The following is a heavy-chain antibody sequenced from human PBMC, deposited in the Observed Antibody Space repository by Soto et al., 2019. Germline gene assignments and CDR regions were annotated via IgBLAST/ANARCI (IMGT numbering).Heavy chain of an antibody. CDR3: VRDNNWTLDY. CDR2: SKNKGNRYTT. Sequence: LRLSCAASGFTFSDHHMDWVRQAPGKGLEWVGRSKNKGNRYTTEYAASVKGRFIISRDASKNSLYLQMNSLQTQDTAVYYCVRDNNWTLDYWGQGTMVTVSS. J-gene: IGHJ4*02. V-gene: IGHV3-72*01. CDR1: GFTFSDHH. D-gene: IGHD1-1*01.